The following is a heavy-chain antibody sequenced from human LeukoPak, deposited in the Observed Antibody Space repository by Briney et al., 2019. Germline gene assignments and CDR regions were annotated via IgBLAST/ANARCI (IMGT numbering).Heavy chain of an antibody. Sequence: ASVKVSCKASGFTFTAYHMHWVRQAPGQGLEWMGWINPNSGGTNYAQKFQGRVTMTRDTSISTAYMELSRLRSDDTAVYYCARAIVRYYYGSGSVNNFDYWGQGTLVTVSS. V-gene: IGHV1-2*02. J-gene: IGHJ4*02. CDR3: ARAIVRYYYGSGSVNNFDY. CDR2: INPNSGGT. D-gene: IGHD3-10*01. CDR1: GFTFTAYH.